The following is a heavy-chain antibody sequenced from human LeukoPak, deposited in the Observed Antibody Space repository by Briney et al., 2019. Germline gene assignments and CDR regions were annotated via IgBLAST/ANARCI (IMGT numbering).Heavy chain of an antibody. V-gene: IGHV4-59*12. Sequence: SETLSLTCTVSGGSISSYYWSWIRQPPGKGLGWIGYIYYTGNNNYNPSLKSRVTMSVDTSKNQFSLKLSSVTAADTAVYYCAREFYCSGGICYDYWGQGTLVTVSS. CDR2: IYYTGNN. CDR1: GGSISSYY. D-gene: IGHD2-15*01. CDR3: AREFYCSGGICYDY. J-gene: IGHJ4*02.